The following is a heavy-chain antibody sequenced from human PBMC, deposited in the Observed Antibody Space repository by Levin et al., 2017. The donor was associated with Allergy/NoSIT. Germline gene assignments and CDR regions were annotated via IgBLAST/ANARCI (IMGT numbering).Heavy chain of an antibody. J-gene: IGHJ2*01. CDR2: IYYTGST. CDR3: ARLEHYGSGAFRYFDL. Sequence: ASETLSLVCTVSGGSISSGSYYWGWIRQPPGKGLEWIGNIYYTGSTYYNPSLKSRVTMSVDTSKNQFSLRLNSVTAADTAVYYCARLEHYGSGAFRYFDLWGRGTLVTVSS. D-gene: IGHD3-10*01. CDR1: GGSISSGSYY. V-gene: IGHV4-39*01.